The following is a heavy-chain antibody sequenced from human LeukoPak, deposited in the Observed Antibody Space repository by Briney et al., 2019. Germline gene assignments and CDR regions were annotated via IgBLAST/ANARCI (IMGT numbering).Heavy chain of an antibody. Sequence: GGSLRLSCAASGFTFSSYDMHWVRQAPGKGLEWVAVISYDGNDKHYADSVKGRFTISRDNSKNTLYLQMNSLRVEDTAVYYCAKDQYDYVRGEFDYWGQGPLVTVSS. CDR1: GFTFSSYD. CDR2: ISYDGNDK. D-gene: IGHD3-16*01. CDR3: AKDQYDYVRGEFDY. J-gene: IGHJ4*02. V-gene: IGHV3-30*18.